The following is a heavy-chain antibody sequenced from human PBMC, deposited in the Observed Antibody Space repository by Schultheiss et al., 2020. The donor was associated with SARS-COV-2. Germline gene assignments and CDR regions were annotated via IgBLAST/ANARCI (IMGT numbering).Heavy chain of an antibody. CDR1: GVSVSSGTYF. V-gene: IGHV4-61*01. CDR3: ARRAMVRGVPPDYYGMDV. D-gene: IGHD3-10*01. Sequence: SETLSLTCTVSGVSVSSGTYFWSWIRQPPVKELEWIAYVSYRGSTHYNPSLRSRVTISVDTSKNQFSLKLSSVTAADTAVYYCARRAMVRGVPPDYYGMDVWGQGTTVTVSS. J-gene: IGHJ6*02. CDR2: VSYRGST.